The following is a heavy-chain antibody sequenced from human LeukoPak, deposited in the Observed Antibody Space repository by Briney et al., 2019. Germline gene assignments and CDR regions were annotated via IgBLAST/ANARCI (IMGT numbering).Heavy chain of an antibody. D-gene: IGHD2-15*01. CDR1: GFTFSSYA. CDR2: ISGSGGST. J-gene: IGHJ4*02. Sequence: GGSLRLSCAASGFTFSSYAMSWVRQAPGKGLEWVSAISGSGGSTYYADSVKGRFTISRDNSNNTLYLQMNSLRAEDTAVYYCAKGDVVVVPELGYFDYWGQGTLVTVSS. V-gene: IGHV3-23*01. CDR3: AKGDVVVVPELGYFDY.